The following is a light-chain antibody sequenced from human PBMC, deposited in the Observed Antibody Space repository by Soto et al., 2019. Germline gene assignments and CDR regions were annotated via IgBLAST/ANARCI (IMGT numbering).Light chain of an antibody. Sequence: DIQMTQSPSSLSASVGDRVTITCRASQSISGYLNWYQQKPGKAPKLLIYAASSLQSGVPSRFSGSGSGTDFTLTISSLQPEDFATYYCQQSYSTPFAFGGGTKV. CDR2: AAS. CDR3: QQSYSTPFA. J-gene: IGKJ4*01. CDR1: QSISGY. V-gene: IGKV1-39*01.